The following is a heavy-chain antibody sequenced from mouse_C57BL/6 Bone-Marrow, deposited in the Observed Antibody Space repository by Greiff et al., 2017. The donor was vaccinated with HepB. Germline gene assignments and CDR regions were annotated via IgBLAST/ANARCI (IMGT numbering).Heavy chain of an antibody. Sequence: VQLQESGAELVKPGASVKISCKASGYAFSSYWMNWVKQRPGKGLEWIGQIYPGDGDTNYNGKFKGKATLTADKSSSTAYMQLSSLTSEDSAVYFCARYPTMVTTGAYWGQGTLVTVSA. CDR2: IYPGDGDT. V-gene: IGHV1-80*01. CDR1: GYAFSSYW. J-gene: IGHJ3*01. D-gene: IGHD2-9*01. CDR3: ARYPTMVTTGAY.